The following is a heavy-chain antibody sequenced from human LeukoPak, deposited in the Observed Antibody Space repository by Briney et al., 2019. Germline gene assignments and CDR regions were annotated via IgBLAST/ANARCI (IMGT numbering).Heavy chain of an antibody. V-gene: IGHV3-30*18. D-gene: IGHD5-18*01. Sequence: GGSLRLSCAASGFTFSSSVMSWVRQAPGKGLEWVAVISYDGPNKYYADSVKGRFTISRDDSKSTLYLQMNSLRPEDTAVYYCAKEKLPSGYSFLTDYWGQGTLVTVSS. CDR1: GFTFSSSV. J-gene: IGHJ4*02. CDR3: AKEKLPSGYSFLTDY. CDR2: ISYDGPNK.